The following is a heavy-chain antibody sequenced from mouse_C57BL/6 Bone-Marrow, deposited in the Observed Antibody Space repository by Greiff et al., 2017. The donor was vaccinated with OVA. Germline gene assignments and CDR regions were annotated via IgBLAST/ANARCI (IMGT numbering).Heavy chain of an antibody. CDR2: ISSGGSYT. V-gene: IGHV5-6*01. J-gene: IGHJ4*01. Sequence: EVKLVESGGDLVKPGGSLKLSCAASGFTFSSYGMSWVRQTPDKRLEWVATISSGGSYTYYPDSVKGRFTISRDNAKNTLYLQMSSLKSEDTAMYYCARPPQGLKAMDYWGQGTSVTVSS. CDR3: ARPPQGLKAMDY. D-gene: IGHD1-3*01. CDR1: GFTFSSYG.